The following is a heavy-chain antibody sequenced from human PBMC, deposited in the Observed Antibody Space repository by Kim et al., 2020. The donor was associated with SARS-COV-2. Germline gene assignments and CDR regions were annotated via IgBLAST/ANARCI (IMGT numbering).Heavy chain of an antibody. V-gene: IGHV1-46*01. J-gene: IGHJ4*02. CDR2: GGAT. CDR3: ARDLGGFDY. Sequence: GGATTYAQKFKGRVTMTKDTSTSTAYMELSSLTSDDTAMYYCARDLGGFDYWGQGTLVTVSS. D-gene: IGHD3-16*01.